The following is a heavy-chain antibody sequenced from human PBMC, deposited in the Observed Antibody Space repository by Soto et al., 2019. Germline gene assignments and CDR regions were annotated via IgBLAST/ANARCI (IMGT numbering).Heavy chain of an antibody. Sequence: SVKVSCKASGGTFSSYSISWVLQAPGQGLEWMGGIIPIFGTANYAQKFQGRVTITADESTSTAYMELSSLRSEDTAVYYCARDHPGYSSSWYDPWGQGTLVTVSS. CDR2: IIPIFGTA. V-gene: IGHV1-69*13. CDR3: ARDHPGYSSSWYDP. D-gene: IGHD6-13*01. CDR1: GGTFSSYS. J-gene: IGHJ5*02.